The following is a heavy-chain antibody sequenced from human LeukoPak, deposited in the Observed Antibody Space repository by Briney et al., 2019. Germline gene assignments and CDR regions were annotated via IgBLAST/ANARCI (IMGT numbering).Heavy chain of an antibody. CDR3: ASTMITFGGVIARFDY. CDR1: GFTFSSYA. V-gene: IGHV3-23*01. CDR2: ISGSGGST. J-gene: IGHJ4*02. Sequence: PGGSLRLSCAASGFTFSSYAMSWVRQAPGKGLEWVSAISGSGGSTYYADSVKGRFTISRDNSKNTLYLQMDSLRAEDTAVYYCASTMITFGGVIARFDYSGQGTLVTVSS. D-gene: IGHD3-16*02.